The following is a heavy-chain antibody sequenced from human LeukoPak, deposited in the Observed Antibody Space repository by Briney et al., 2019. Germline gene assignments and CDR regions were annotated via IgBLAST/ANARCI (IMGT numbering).Heavy chain of an antibody. J-gene: IGHJ4*02. D-gene: IGHD6-19*01. CDR3: ARGSSGWYDYFDY. V-gene: IGHV4-34*13. CDR2: INHSGST. Sequence: GEINHSGSTNYNPSLKSRVTMSLDTSKNQFSLRLSSLTAADTAVYYCARGSSGWYDYFDYWGQGTQVSVSS.